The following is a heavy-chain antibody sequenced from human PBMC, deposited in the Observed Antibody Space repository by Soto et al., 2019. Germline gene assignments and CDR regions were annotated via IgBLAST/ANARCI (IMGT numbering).Heavy chain of an antibody. CDR1: GYTFTSYD. CDR2: MNPNSGNT. Sequence: QVQLVQSGAEVKKPGASVKVSCKASGYTFTSYDINWVRQATGQGLEWMGWMNPNSGNTGYAQKFQGRVTMTRNTSISTAYMERSSLRSEDTAVYYCARVGRLCSGGSCYPVKYWGQGTLVTVSS. V-gene: IGHV1-8*01. D-gene: IGHD2-15*01. CDR3: ARVGRLCSGGSCYPVKY. J-gene: IGHJ4*02.